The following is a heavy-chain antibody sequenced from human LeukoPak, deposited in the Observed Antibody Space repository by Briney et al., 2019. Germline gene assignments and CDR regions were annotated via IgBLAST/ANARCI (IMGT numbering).Heavy chain of an antibody. CDR1: GFTFSSYW. CDR3: ARGFPYYYDSSGYPDY. Sequence: PGGSLRLSCAASGFTFSSYWMHWVRQAPGKGLVWVSRINSDGSSTSYADSVKGRFTISRDNAKYTLYLQMNSLRAEDTAVYYCARGFPYYYDSSGYPDYWGQGTLVTVSS. CDR2: INSDGSST. D-gene: IGHD3-22*01. V-gene: IGHV3-74*01. J-gene: IGHJ4*02.